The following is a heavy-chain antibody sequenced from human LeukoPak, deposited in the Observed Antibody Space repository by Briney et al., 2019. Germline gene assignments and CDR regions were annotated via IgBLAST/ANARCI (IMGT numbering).Heavy chain of an antibody. J-gene: IGHJ6*02. V-gene: IGHV3-30*18. CDR2: ISYDGSNK. Sequence: GGSLRLSCAASGFTFSNYGMHWVRQAPGKGLEWVAVISYDGSNKFYADSVKGRFTISRDNSKNTLYLQMNSLRVEDTAVYYCAKDSYGMDVWGQGTTVTVSS. CDR1: GFTFSNYG. CDR3: AKDSYGMDV.